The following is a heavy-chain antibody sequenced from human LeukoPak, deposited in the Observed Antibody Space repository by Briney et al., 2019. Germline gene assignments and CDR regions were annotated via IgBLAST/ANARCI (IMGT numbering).Heavy chain of an antibody. D-gene: IGHD2-2*01. CDR1: GFTFSSYG. CDR3: AKIRSNLGYCSSTSCRGDAFDI. V-gene: IGHV3-30*02. CDR2: IRYDGCNK. J-gene: IGHJ3*02. Sequence: GGSLRLSCTASGFTFSSYGMHWVRQAPAHVLEWAAFIRYDGCNKYYADSVKGRFTISRDNSKNTLYLQMNSLRAEDTAVYYCAKIRSNLGYCSSTSCRGDAFDIWGQGTMVTVSS.